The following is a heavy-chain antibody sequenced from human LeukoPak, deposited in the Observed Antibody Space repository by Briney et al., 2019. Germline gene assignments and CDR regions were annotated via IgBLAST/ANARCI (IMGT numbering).Heavy chain of an antibody. CDR3: ARVSRYSGLY. J-gene: IGHJ4*02. V-gene: IGHV1-2*02. D-gene: IGHD5-12*01. CDR1: AYTFTAFY. Sequence: ASVKVSCKASAYTFTAFYMHWVRQAPGQGLEWMGWINPNSGGTNYEQQFQGRVTMTRDTSISTAYMELSRLRSDDTAVYYCARVSRYSGLYWGQGTLVTVSS. CDR2: INPNSGGT.